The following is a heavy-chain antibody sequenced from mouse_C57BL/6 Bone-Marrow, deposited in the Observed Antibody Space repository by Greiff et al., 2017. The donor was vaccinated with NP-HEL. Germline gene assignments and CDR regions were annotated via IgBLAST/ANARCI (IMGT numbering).Heavy chain of an antibody. V-gene: IGHV1-78*01. CDR3: ARSPYDYDPYWYFDV. Sequence: QVQLQQSDAELVKPGASVKISCKVSGYTFTDHTIHWTKQRPEQGLEWIGYIYPRDGSTKYNEKFKGKATLTADKSSSTAYMQLNSLTSEDSAVYFCARSPYDYDPYWYFDVWGTGTTVTVSS. CDR1: GYTFTDHT. J-gene: IGHJ1*03. D-gene: IGHD2-4*01. CDR2: IYPRDGST.